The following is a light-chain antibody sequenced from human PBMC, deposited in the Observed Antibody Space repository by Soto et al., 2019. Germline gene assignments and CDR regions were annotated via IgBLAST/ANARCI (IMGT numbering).Light chain of an antibody. CDR3: QQAKNFPWT. Sequence: DIQMTQSPSFVSASVGDRVTITCRASQGISSSLAWYQQKPGKAPNLLIYAASSLQSGVPSRFSGSGSGTDFTLTISSLQPEDFATYYCQQAKNFPWTFGQGTKVEIK. CDR1: QGISSS. J-gene: IGKJ1*01. CDR2: AAS. V-gene: IGKV1-12*01.